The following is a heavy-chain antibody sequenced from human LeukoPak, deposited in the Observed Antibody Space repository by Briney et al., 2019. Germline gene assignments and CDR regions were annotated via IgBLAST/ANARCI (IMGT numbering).Heavy chain of an antibody. J-gene: IGHJ4*02. D-gene: IGHD3-22*01. CDR1: GGTISRDY. CDR2: IYYSGST. CDR3: ARGSRYYDSSGYHDY. Sequence: SQTRSLTCTVAGGTISRDYWSWIRQPPGKGLEWIGYIYYSGSTNYNPSLKSRVTISVDTSKNQFSLKLSSVTAADTAVYYCARGSRYYDSSGYHDYWGQGTLVTVSS. V-gene: IGHV4-59*01.